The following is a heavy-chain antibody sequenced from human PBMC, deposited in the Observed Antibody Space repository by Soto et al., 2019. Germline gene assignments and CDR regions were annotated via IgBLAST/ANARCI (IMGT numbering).Heavy chain of an antibody. CDR3: TRAAWFPYLSFY. Sequence: GGSLRLASAASGFTFSRFELHWVRQAPGKGLEWISYISSSGSTAYYASSVEGRFTISRDNANNSVYLQMVSLRAEDTALYYCTRAAWFPYLSFYWGQGALVTVSS. D-gene: IGHD3-10*01. J-gene: IGHJ4*02. CDR1: GFTFSRFE. V-gene: IGHV3-48*03. CDR2: ISSSGSTA.